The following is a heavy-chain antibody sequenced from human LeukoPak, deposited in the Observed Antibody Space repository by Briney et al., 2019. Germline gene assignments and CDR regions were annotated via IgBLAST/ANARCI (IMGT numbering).Heavy chain of an antibody. CDR2: IYYSGST. J-gene: IGHJ4*02. CDR3: ARADVNYDILTGFFAATYFDY. CDR1: GVALFSGGFF. V-gene: IGHV4-31*03. D-gene: IGHD3-9*01. Sequence: SETLSLTCSVSGVALFSGGFFWSWMRQHPGKGLEWIGDIYYSGSTNCNPSLRSRVTMSIDTSENQFSLELSSVTAADTAVYYCARADVNYDILTGFFAATYFDYWGQGTLVTVSS.